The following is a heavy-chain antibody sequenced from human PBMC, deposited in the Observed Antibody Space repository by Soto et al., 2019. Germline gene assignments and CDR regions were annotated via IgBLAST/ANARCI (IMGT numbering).Heavy chain of an antibody. CDR1: GYTFNSYG. V-gene: IGHV1-18*01. Sequence: QVQLVQSGAEVKKPGASVKVSCKASGYTFNSYGISWVRQAPGQGLEWMGWISGYNGNTNYAQKLQGRVTMTTDTSTSTGYMELRSLRSDDKAVYYCARGRLGSGWNQNDYWGQGTLVTVSS. D-gene: IGHD6-19*01. CDR3: ARGRLGSGWNQNDY. CDR2: ISGYNGNT. J-gene: IGHJ4*02.